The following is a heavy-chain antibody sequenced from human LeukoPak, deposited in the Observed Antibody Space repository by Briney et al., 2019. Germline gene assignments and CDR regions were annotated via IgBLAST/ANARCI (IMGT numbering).Heavy chain of an antibody. D-gene: IGHD5-24*01. Sequence: SETLSLTCAVYGGSFSGYYWSWIRQPPGEGLEWIGEIIHSGSTNYNPSLKSRVTISVDTSKNQFSLKLSSVTAADTAVYYCARGKGGRDGYNSQRWGVWFDPWGQGTLVTVSS. V-gene: IGHV4-34*01. CDR1: GGSFSGYY. J-gene: IGHJ5*02. CDR2: IIHSGST. CDR3: ARGKGGRDGYNSQRWGVWFDP.